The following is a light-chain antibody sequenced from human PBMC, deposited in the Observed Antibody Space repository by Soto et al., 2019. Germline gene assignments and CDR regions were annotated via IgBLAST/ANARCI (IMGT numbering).Light chain of an antibody. V-gene: IGKV3-20*01. J-gene: IGKJ1*01. CDR2: GAS. Sequence: SVWRQSPGTLSLSPVERATLSCRASQSVSSSYLAWYQQKPGQAPRLLIYGASSRATGIPDRFSGSGSGTDFTLTISRLEPEDFAVYYCQQYGSSPWTFGQGTKVDIK. CDR1: QSVSSSY. CDR3: QQYGSSPWT.